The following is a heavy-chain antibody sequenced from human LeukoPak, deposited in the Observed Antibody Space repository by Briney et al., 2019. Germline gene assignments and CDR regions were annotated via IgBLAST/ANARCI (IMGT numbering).Heavy chain of an antibody. J-gene: IGHJ4*02. CDR2: IRLDGSNK. CDR1: GFTFSSYG. CDR3: ATGVNLAGGGY. Sequence: GGSLRLSCAASGFTFSSYGMHWVRQAPGKGLEWVAFIRLDGSNKYYADSVKGRFTISRDNSKNTLYLQMNSLRAEDMAVYYCATGVNLAGGGYWGQGTLVTVSS. D-gene: IGHD1-14*01. V-gene: IGHV3-30*02.